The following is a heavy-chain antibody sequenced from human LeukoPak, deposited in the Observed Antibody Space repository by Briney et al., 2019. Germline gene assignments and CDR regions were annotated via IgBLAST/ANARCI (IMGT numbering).Heavy chain of an antibody. Sequence: GGSLRLSCAASAFSFSGYAMHWVRQGPGKGLEWVAAVSYDGSNRYYADSVKGRFTISRDNSKRTLYLQMNSLRGDDTSVYSCARGPVQRKGLNWFDAWGQGIQVTASS. CDR1: AFSFSGYA. CDR3: ARGPVQRKGLNWFDA. J-gene: IGHJ5*02. V-gene: IGHV3-30-3*01. CDR2: VSYDGSNR. D-gene: IGHD2-2*01.